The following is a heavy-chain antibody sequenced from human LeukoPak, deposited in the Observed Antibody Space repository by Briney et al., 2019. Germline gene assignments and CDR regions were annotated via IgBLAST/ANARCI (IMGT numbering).Heavy chain of an antibody. J-gene: IGHJ4*02. CDR2: IYYTGST. V-gene: IGHV4-59*01. CDR1: GGSIDSYY. Sequence: SETLSLTCTVSGGSIDSYYWSWIRQPPGKGLEWIGYIYYTGSTEYHPSLKSRVTISLDTSKNQFSLKLTSVTAAGTAVYYCARVYQSAEYYFDYWGQGNLVSVSS. D-gene: IGHD2-2*01. CDR3: ARVYQSAEYYFDY.